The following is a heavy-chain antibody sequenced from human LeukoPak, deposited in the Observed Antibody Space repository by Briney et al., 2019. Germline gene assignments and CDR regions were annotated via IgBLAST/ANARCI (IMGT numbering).Heavy chain of an antibody. J-gene: IGHJ3*02. V-gene: IGHV3-66*01. Sequence: GGSLRLSCAASGFTVSSNYMTWVRQAPGKGLEWVSLIYSGGSTYYADSVKGRFTISRDNSKNTLYLQMNSLRAEDTAVYYCARDESYGDQDDIWGQGTMVTVSS. CDR3: ARDESYGDQDDI. CDR2: IYSGGST. D-gene: IGHD4-17*01. CDR1: GFTVSSNY.